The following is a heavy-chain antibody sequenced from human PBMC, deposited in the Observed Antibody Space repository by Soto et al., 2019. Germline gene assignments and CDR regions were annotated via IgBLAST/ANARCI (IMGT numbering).Heavy chain of an antibody. CDR1: GFTFSSYS. V-gene: IGHV3-21*01. J-gene: IGHJ2*01. CDR2: ISSSSSYI. D-gene: IGHD3-16*01. Sequence: EVQLVESGGGLVKPGGSLRLSCAASGFTFSSYSMNWVRQAPGKGLEWVSSISSSSSYIYYADSVKGRFTISRDNAKNSLYLQMNSLRAEDTAVYYCAREPRAFMTGDLWGRGTLVTVSS. CDR3: AREPRAFMTGDL.